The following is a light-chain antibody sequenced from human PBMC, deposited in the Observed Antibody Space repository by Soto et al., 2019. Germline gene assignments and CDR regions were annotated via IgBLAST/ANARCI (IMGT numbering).Light chain of an antibody. CDR2: ANN. CDR1: FSNLGSNN. V-gene: IGLV1-44*01. Sequence: QSVLTQPPSASGTPGQRVTISCSGSFSNLGSNNVNWYQQLPGTAPKLLIYANNQRPSGVPDRFSGSKSGTSASLAISGLQSEDEADYYCSSFTSNYFYVFGPGTKLTVL. CDR3: SSFTSNYFYV. J-gene: IGLJ1*01.